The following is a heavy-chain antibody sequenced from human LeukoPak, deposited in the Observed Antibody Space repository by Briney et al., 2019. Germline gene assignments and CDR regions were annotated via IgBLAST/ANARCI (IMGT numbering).Heavy chain of an antibody. Sequence: PGGSLRLSCAASGFTFSSYAMSWVRQAPGKGLEWVGFIRSKAYGGTTEYAASVKGRFTISRDDSKSIAYLQMNSLKTEDTAVYYCTRDVPIVVVPAATRNGDAFDIWGQGTMVTVSS. D-gene: IGHD2-2*01. J-gene: IGHJ3*02. CDR1: GFTFSSYA. CDR2: IRSKAYGGTT. V-gene: IGHV3-49*04. CDR3: TRDVPIVVVPAATRNGDAFDI.